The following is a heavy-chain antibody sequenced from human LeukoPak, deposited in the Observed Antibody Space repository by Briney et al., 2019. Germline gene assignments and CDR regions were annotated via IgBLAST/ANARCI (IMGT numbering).Heavy chain of an antibody. D-gene: IGHD5-18*01. CDR3: ARDSESWGYSYGWRYYYYYMDV. CDR2: ISYDGSNK. CDR1: GFTCSSYD. Sequence: PGGSLRLSCTPSGFTCSSYDMHWVGQAPGKGLEWVAVISYDGSNKYYADSVKGRFTISRDNSKNTLYLQTNSLRAEDTAVYYCARDSESWGYSYGWRYYYYYMDVWGKGTTVTVSS. J-gene: IGHJ6*03. V-gene: IGHV3-30*11.